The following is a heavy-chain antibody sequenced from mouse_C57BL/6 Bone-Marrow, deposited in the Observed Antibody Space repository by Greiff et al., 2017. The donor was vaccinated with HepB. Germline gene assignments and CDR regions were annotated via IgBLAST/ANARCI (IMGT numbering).Heavy chain of an antibody. CDR1: GFTFSDYG. D-gene: IGHD2-2*01. J-gene: IGHJ2*01. Sequence: EVQLVESGGGLVKPGGSLKLSCAASGFTFSDYGMHWVRQTPEKGLEWVAYISSGSSTIYYADTVKGRFTISSDNAKNTLFLQMTSLRSEDTAMYYCAGYGYDKGSHYFDYWGQGTTLTVSS. CDR3: AGYGYDKGSHYFDY. CDR2: ISSGSSTI. V-gene: IGHV5-17*01.